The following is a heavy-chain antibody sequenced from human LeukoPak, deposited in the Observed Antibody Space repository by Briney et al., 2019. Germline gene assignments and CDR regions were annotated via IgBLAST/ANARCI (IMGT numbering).Heavy chain of an antibody. D-gene: IGHD3-10*01. CDR2: IKQDGSKK. V-gene: IGHV3-7*01. CDR3: ARMSGSGLPGY. Sequence: RAGGSLRLSCVASGFPFSSYWMTWVRQAPGKGLEWVANIKQDGSKKSYVDSVKGRFTISRDNAKNSLYLQMNSLRAEDTAVYYCARMSGSGLPGYWGQGTLVTVSS. J-gene: IGHJ4*02. CDR1: GFPFSSYW.